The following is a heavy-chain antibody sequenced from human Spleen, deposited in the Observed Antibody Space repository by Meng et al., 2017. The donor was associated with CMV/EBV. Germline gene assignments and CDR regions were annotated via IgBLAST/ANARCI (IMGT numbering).Heavy chain of an antibody. Sequence: SETLSLTGTVSGGSISGYYWSWIRQPPGKRLESIGYIHYSGSPNYSPSLKSRVTISVDTSKNQFSLNLTSVTAADTAVYYCARFATVTTTSLRGGYYYYYYGMDVWGQGTTVTVSS. V-gene: IGHV4-59*01. J-gene: IGHJ6*02. CDR2: IHYSGSP. CDR3: ARFATVTTTSLRGGYYYYYYGMDV. D-gene: IGHD4-11*01. CDR1: GGSISGYY.